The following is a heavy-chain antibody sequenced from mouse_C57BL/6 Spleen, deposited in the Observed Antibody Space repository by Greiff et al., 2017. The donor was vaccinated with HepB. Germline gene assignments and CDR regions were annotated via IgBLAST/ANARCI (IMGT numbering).Heavy chain of an antibody. J-gene: IGHJ4*01. D-gene: IGHD1-1*01. V-gene: IGHV5-17*01. CDR3: ANYGSSYDYYAMDY. CDR1: GFTFSDYG. Sequence: DVKLVESGGGLVKPGGSLKLSCAASGFTFSDYGMHWVRQAPEKGLEWVAYISSGSSTIYYADTVKGRFTISRDNAKNTLFLQMTSLRSEDTAMYYCANYGSSYDYYAMDYWGQGTSVTVSS. CDR2: ISSGSSTI.